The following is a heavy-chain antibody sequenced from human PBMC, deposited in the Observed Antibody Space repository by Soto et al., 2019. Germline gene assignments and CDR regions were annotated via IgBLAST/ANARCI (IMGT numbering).Heavy chain of an antibody. CDR3: VRDLNYKFFFDL. CDR1: GFTFSAYA. J-gene: IGHJ4*02. D-gene: IGHD3-10*01. CDR2: IHKTGTIT. V-gene: IGHV3-23*05. Sequence: EGQVVESGGDLVQPWDSLTISCAASGFTFSAYAMSWVRQAPGKGLEWVSGIHKTGTITFYADSVKGRFTISRDNSKNTMYLHMRSLRDGDTAVYYCVRDLNYKFFFDLWGQGTLVTVSS.